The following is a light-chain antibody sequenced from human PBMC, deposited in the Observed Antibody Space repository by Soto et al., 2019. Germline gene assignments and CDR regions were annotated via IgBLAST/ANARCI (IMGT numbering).Light chain of an antibody. J-gene: IGKJ1*01. CDR2: DAS. CDR3: QQRSSWPPWT. Sequence: EIVLTQSPATLSLSPGERATLSCGASQSVSSYLAWYQQKPGQAPRLLIYDASNRATGIPARFSGSGSGTDFTLTISSLEPEDFAVYYCQQRSSWPPWTFGQGTKVDIK. V-gene: IGKV3-11*01. CDR1: QSVSSY.